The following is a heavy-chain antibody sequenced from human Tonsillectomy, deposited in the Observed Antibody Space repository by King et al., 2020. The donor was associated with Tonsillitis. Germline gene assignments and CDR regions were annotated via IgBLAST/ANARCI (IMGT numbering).Heavy chain of an antibody. CDR3: VRYGDMDASGRYYT. V-gene: IGHV3-66*01. J-gene: IGHJ5*02. D-gene: IGHD3-10*01. Sequence: EVQLVESGGGLVQPGGSLRLSCAASGFSVSVRSNYMFWVRQAPGKGLEWVSVLYGDGRTYYADSMKGRFTISKDNSKNTLYLQMDSLRVEDTAVYYCVRYGDMDASGRYYTWGQGTLVTVAS. CDR2: LYGDGRT. CDR1: GFSVSVRSNY.